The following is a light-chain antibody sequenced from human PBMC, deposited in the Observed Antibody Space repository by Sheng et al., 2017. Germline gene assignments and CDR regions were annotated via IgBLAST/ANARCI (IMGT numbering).Light chain of an antibody. CDR2: TAS. J-gene: IGKJ1*01. V-gene: IGKV1-5*03. Sequence: DIQMTQSPSTLSASVGDRVTITCRASQSISNWLAWYQQKPGKAPKLLIYTASILESGVPSRFSGSGSGTEFTLTISSLQPDDFATYYCQQHQTYSTTFGQGTKVEIK. CDR1: QSISNW. CDR3: QQHQTYSTT.